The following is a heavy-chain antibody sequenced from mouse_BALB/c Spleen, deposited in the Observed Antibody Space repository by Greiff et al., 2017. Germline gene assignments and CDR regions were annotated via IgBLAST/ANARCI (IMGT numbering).Heavy chain of an antibody. CDR1: GFTFSSYA. CDR3: ARGLSSSWYFDV. J-gene: IGHJ1*01. V-gene: IGHV5-6-5*01. D-gene: IGHD1-1*01. CDR2: ISSGGST. Sequence: EVQGVESGGGLVKPGGSLKLSCAASGFTFSSYAMSWVRQTPEKRLEWVASISSGGSTYYPDSVKGRFTISRDNARNILYLQMSSLRPEDTAMYYCARGLSSSWYFDVWGAGTTVTVSS.